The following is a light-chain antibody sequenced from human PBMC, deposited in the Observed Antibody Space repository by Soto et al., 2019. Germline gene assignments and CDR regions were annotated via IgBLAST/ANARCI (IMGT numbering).Light chain of an antibody. V-gene: IGKV1-39*01. CDR2: AAS. CDR1: QSIRSF. CDR3: QEASRIPIT. Sequence: DIQMTQSPSSLPASVGDRGTITCRASQSIRSFLNWYQQKQGKXXKXXISAASTLQSGVPSRFSGSGSGTDGTITISSLQPEDGATYDGQEASRIPITFGQGTRLEIK. J-gene: IGKJ5*01.